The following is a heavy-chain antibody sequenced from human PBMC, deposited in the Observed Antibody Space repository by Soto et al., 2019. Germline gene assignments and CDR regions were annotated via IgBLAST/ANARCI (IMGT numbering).Heavy chain of an antibody. Sequence: GGSLRLSCAASGFTFNSYGMHWVRQAPGKGLEWVAVISYDGSNKYYADSVKGRFTISRDNSKNTLYLQMNSLRAEDTAVYYCAKMYYDFWSGYYTGIGIWGQGTMVTVSS. D-gene: IGHD3-3*01. CDR3: AKMYYDFWSGYYTGIGI. V-gene: IGHV3-30*18. J-gene: IGHJ3*02. CDR2: ISYDGSNK. CDR1: GFTFNSYG.